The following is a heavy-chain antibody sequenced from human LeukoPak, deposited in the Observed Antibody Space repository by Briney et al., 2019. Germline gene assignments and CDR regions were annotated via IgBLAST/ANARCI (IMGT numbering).Heavy chain of an antibody. CDR3: ASTEGYCSGGTCYSMEYFRH. V-gene: IGHV4-59*01. D-gene: IGHD2-15*01. CDR2: TFHNGNS. J-gene: IGHJ1*01. CDR1: GGSISSFY. Sequence: PSETLSLTCTVSGGSISSFYWSSIRQAPGKGLEWIGHTFHNGNSNYNPSLKTRVTLSLDTSKNQFSLKLNSVTAADTAVYYCASTEGYCSGGTCYSMEYFRHWGQGTQVAVSS.